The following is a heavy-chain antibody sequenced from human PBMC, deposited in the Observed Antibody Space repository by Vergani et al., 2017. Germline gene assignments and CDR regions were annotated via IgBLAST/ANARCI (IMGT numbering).Heavy chain of an antibody. J-gene: IGHJ4*02. CDR2: ISWNSGSI. Sequence: EVQLVESGGGLVQPGRSLRLSCAASGFTFDDYAMHWVRQAPGKGLEWVSGISWNSGSIGYADSVKGRFTISRDNAKNSLYLQMNSLRAEDTALYYCAKDIGWELEGFDYWGQGTLVTVSS. V-gene: IGHV3-9*01. CDR3: AKDIGWELEGFDY. D-gene: IGHD1-26*01. CDR1: GFTFDDYA.